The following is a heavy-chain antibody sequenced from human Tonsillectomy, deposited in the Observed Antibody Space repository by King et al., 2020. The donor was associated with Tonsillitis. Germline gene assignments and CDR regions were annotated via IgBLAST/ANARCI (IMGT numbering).Heavy chain of an antibody. CDR3: ARTYHYDSSGYAGNYCDY. Sequence: VQLVESGGGLIQPGGSLGLSCAASGFTVSSNYMSWVRQAPGKGLEWVSIIYSDGITSYADSVKGRFTFSRDNSKNTLYLQMNSLRAEDTAVYYCARTYHYDSSGYAGNYCDYWGQGTPVTVSS. CDR2: IYSDGIT. D-gene: IGHD3-22*01. CDR1: GFTVSSNY. J-gene: IGHJ4*02. V-gene: IGHV3-53*01.